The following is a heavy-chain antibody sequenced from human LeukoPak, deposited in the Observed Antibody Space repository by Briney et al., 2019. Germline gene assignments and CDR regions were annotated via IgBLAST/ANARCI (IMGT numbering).Heavy chain of an antibody. D-gene: IGHD3-10*01. CDR1: GFTFSGYW. J-gene: IGHJ4*02. Sequence: GGSLRLSCAASGFTFSGYWMHWVRQAPGKGLVWVSRINSDGSSTFYADSAKGRFTISRDNAKNTLLLQMNSLRVEDTAVYYCARDYYGSGDYWGQGTLVTVSS. V-gene: IGHV3-74*01. CDR3: ARDYYGSGDY. CDR2: INSDGSST.